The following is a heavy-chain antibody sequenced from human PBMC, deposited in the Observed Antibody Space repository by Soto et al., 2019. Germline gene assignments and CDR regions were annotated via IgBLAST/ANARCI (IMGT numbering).Heavy chain of an antibody. CDR2: IYSDGSST. V-gene: IGHV3-74*01. D-gene: IGHD6-19*01. CDR3: ARRRGSGGWKTNFDY. J-gene: IGHJ4*02. Sequence: EVQLVESGGGLVQPGGSLRLSCAASGFTFSSYWMHWVRQAPGKGLVWVSRIYSDGSSTSYADSVKGRFTISRDNAKNTLYLQMNSLRAEDTAVYYCARRRGSGGWKTNFDYWGQGTLVTVSS. CDR1: GFTFSSYW.